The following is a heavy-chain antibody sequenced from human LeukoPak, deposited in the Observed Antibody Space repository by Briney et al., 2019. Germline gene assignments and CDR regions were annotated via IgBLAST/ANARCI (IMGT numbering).Heavy chain of an antibody. CDR1: GGSFSGYY. V-gene: IGHV4-34*01. Sequence: SETLSLTCAVYGGSFSGYYWSWIRQPPGKGLEWIGEINHSGSTNYNPSLKSRVIISVDTSKNQFSLKLSSVTAADTAVYYCVGGWDSGWFIGLYWFDPWGQGTLVTVSS. D-gene: IGHD6-19*01. CDR2: INHSGST. CDR3: VGGWDSGWFIGLYWFDP. J-gene: IGHJ5*02.